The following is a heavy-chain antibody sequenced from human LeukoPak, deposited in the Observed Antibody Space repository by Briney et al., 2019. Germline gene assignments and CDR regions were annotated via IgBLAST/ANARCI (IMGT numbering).Heavy chain of an antibody. D-gene: IGHD5-12*01. J-gene: IGHJ6*03. CDR3: ARVLSSYSGYDSPYYYYYYMDV. CDR2: IYSGGST. Sequence: GGSLRLSCAASGFTVSSNYMSRVRQAPGKGLEWVSVIYSGGSTYYADSVKGRFTISRDNSKNTLYLQMNSLRAEDTAVYYCARVLSSYSGYDSPYYYYYYMDVWGKGTTVTVSS. V-gene: IGHV3-53*01. CDR1: GFTVSSNY.